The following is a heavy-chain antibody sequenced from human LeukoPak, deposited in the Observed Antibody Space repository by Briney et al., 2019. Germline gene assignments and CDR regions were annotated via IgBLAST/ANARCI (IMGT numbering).Heavy chain of an antibody. CDR1: GYTFTSYD. J-gene: IGHJ4*02. CDR2: MNPNSGNT. D-gene: IGHD3-22*01. V-gene: IGHV1-8*01. CDR3: ARGEMYYDSSGYNY. Sequence: GSVKVSCKASGYTFTSYDINWVRQATGQGLEWMGWMNPNSGNTGYAQKFQGRITMTRNTSISTAYMELSRLRSDDTAVYYCARGEMYYDSSGYNYWGQGTLVTVSS.